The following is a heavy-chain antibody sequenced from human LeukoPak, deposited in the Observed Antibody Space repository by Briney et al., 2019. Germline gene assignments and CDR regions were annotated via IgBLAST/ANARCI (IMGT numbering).Heavy chain of an antibody. V-gene: IGHV3-30*18. CDR1: GFTFSSYG. D-gene: IGHD2-2*01. Sequence: PGRSLRLSCAASGFTFSSYGMHWVRQAPGKGLEWVPVISYDGSNKYYADSVKGRFTISRDNSKNTLYLQMNSLRAEDTAVYYCAKGPPYCSSTSCPGAYWGQGTLVTVSS. CDR2: ISYDGSNK. J-gene: IGHJ4*02. CDR3: AKGPPYCSSTSCPGAY.